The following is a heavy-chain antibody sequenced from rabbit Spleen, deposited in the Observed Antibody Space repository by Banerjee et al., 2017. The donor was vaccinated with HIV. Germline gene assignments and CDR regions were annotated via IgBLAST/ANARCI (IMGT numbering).Heavy chain of an antibody. CDR3: ARADNSDRSYFTL. V-gene: IGHV1S40*01. CDR2: INIVTGKS. CDR1: GFSFSSSYY. Sequence: QSLEESGGDLVKPGASLTLTCTASGFSFSSSYYMCWVRQAPGKGLEWIACINIVTGKSVYASWAKGRFTMSRTSSTTVTLQMTSLTAADTATYFCARADNSDRSYFTLWGPGTLVTVS. D-gene: IGHD4-1*01. J-gene: IGHJ4*01.